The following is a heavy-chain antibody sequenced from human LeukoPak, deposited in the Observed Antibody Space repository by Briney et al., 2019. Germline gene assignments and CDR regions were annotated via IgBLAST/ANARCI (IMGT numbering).Heavy chain of an antibody. D-gene: IGHD6-13*01. V-gene: IGHV3-73*01. Sequence: GGSLKFSCEASGFSFSGPAIYWVGQASGGGLEWVAGIGRKVNNYATAYAGSVKGRFTISRDDSKNTAYLQMNSLKIEDTAIYYCTTSLDSSSWYQYHHGMDVWGQGTTVTVSS. CDR3: TTSLDSSSWYQYHHGMDV. CDR2: IGRKVNNYAT. CDR1: GFSFSGPA. J-gene: IGHJ6*02.